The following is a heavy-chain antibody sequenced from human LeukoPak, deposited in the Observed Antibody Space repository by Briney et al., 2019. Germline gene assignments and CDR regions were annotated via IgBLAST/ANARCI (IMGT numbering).Heavy chain of an antibody. Sequence: PGGSLKLSCAASGFTFSSYWMSWVRQAPGKGLEWVANIKQDGSEKYYVDSVKGRFTISRDNAKNSLYLQMNSLRAEDTAVYYCARVAIRTTRTTGWFDPWGQGTLVSVSS. CDR2: IKQDGSEK. CDR1: GFTFSSYW. J-gene: IGHJ5*02. CDR3: ARVAIRTTRTTGWFDP. V-gene: IGHV3-7*01. D-gene: IGHD1-1*01.